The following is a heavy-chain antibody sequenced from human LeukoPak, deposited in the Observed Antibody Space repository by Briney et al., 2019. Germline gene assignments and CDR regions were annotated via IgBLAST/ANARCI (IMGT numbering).Heavy chain of an antibody. CDR2: IYYSGST. CDR3: ARDHWGQQLVLSYGMDV. J-gene: IGHJ6*02. V-gene: IGHV4-39*07. D-gene: IGHD6-13*01. CDR1: GGSISSSSYY. Sequence: SETLSLTCTVSGGSISSSSYYWGWIRQPPGKGLEWIGSIYYSGSTYYNPSLKSRVTISVDTSKNQFSLKLSSVTAADTAVYYCARDHWGQQLVLSYGMDVWGQGTTVTVSS.